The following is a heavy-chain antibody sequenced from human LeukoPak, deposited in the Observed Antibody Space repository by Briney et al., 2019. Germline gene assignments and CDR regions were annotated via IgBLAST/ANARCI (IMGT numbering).Heavy chain of an antibody. V-gene: IGHV4-31*03. Sequence: PSETLSLTCTVSGGSLSSGGYYWSWIRQPPGKGLEWIGYINYSGATYYNPSLKSRVTISVDTSKNQFSLKMSSVTAADTAVYYCARVGYSYGYSDPMDVWGQGTTVTVSS. CDR3: ARVGYSYGYSDPMDV. J-gene: IGHJ6*02. CDR2: INYSGAT. CDR1: GGSLSSGGYY. D-gene: IGHD5-18*01.